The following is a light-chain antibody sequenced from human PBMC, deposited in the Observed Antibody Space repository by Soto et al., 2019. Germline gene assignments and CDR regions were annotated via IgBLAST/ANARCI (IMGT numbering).Light chain of an antibody. CDR3: SSYAGNNYAV. Sequence: QSALTQPPSASGSPGQSVIISCTGTSSDVGGYNSVSWYQQHPGKAPKLMIYEDNKRPSGVPDRFSGSKSGNTASLTVSGLQTEDEADYYCSSYAGNNYAVFGGGTQLTVL. CDR1: SSDVGGYNS. J-gene: IGLJ7*01. V-gene: IGLV2-8*01. CDR2: EDN.